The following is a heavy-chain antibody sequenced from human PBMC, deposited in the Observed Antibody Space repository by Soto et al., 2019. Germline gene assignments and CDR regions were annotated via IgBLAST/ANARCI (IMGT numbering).Heavy chain of an antibody. V-gene: IGHV3-23*01. J-gene: IGHJ3*02. D-gene: IGHD3-10*01. CDR2: ISGSGGST. CDR3: AKVFYYYGSGSHDAFDI. CDR1: GFTFSSYA. Sequence: GGSLRLSCAASGFTFSSYAMSWVRQAPGKGLEWVSAISGSGGSTYYADSVKGRFTISRDNSKNTLYLQMNSLRAEDTAVYYCAKVFYYYGSGSHDAFDIWGQGTMVTVSS.